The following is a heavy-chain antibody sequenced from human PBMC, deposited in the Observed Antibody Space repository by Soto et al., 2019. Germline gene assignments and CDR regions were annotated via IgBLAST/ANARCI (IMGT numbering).Heavy chain of an antibody. Sequence: GGSLRLSCVASGFTVSSSYMSWVRQAPGKGLEWVSLIYSGGNTYYADSVKGRFTISRDNAKNTLYLQMNSLRAEDTAVYYCARDRDTYGLNFFDYWGQGTLVTVSS. CDR3: ARDRDTYGLNFFDY. D-gene: IGHD5-18*01. J-gene: IGHJ4*02. V-gene: IGHV3-66*01. CDR2: IYSGGNT. CDR1: GFTVSSSY.